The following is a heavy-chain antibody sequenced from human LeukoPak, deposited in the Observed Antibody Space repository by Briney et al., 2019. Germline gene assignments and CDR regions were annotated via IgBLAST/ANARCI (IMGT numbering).Heavy chain of an antibody. Sequence: GGSLSLSRAASGFTFSSYAMNWVRPAPGKGVEWVSISCSGGDTYYADAVKGRFTTSRNNSKNTLYLQINSRRAEDTAVYYCTKARGAAYGTYYFDYWGQGTLVTVSS. CDR2: SCSGGDT. J-gene: IGHJ4*02. D-gene: IGHD1-1*01. CDR3: TKARGAAYGTYYFDY. CDR1: GFTFSSYA. V-gene: IGHV3-23*01.